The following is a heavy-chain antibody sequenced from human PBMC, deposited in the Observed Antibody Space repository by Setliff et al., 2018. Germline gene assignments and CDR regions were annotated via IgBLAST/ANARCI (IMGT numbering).Heavy chain of an antibody. CDR1: GFTFSSYN. V-gene: IGHV3-48*04. CDR3: VRARTTNYDFWSGLNAFDI. Sequence: GGSLRLSCAASGFTFSSYNMNWVRQAPGKGLEWVSYISFSSSTIYYADSVKGRFTISRDNAKNSLSLQMNSLRAEDTAVYYCVRARTTNYDFWSGLNAFDIWGQGTMVTVSS. CDR2: ISFSSSTI. J-gene: IGHJ3*02. D-gene: IGHD3-3*01.